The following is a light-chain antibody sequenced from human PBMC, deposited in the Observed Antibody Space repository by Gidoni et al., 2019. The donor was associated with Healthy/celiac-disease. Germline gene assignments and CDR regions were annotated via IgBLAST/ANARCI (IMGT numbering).Light chain of an antibody. CDR1: QGIISY. CDR3: QRYYSFPWT. CDR2: AAT. Sequence: VIWMTQSPFLLSASTGDRVTISCRMSQGIISYLAWYQPKPGKAPELLIYAATTFQSGVPSRFSGSGSGTDFTLTISCLQSEDFANYYCQRYYSFPWTFGQGTKVEIK. V-gene: IGKV1D-8*01. J-gene: IGKJ1*01.